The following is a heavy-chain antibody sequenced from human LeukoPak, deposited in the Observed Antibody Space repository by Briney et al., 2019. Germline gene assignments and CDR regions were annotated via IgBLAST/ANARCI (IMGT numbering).Heavy chain of an antibody. D-gene: IGHD3-16*01. V-gene: IGHV4-59*01. CDR2: IYYSGST. CDR1: GGSISSYY. J-gene: IGHJ6*02. CDR3: ARWGGFYYYGMDV. Sequence: PSETLSLTCTVSGGSISSYYWSWIRQPPGKGLEWIGYIYYSGSTNYNPSLKSRVTISVDTSKNQFSLKLCSVTAADTAVYYCARWGGFYYYGMDVWGQGTTVTVSS.